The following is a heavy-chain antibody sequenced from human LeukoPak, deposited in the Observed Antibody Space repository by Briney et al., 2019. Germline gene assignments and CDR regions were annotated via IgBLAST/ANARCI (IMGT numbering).Heavy chain of an antibody. Sequence: GGSLRLSCAASGFTFSSYAMSWVRQAPGKGLEWVSAISGSGGSSYYADSVKGRFTISRDNSKNTLYLQMNSLRAEDTAVYYCAKVLERITMIVVVPFDYWGQGTLVTVSS. J-gene: IGHJ4*02. CDR1: GFTFSSYA. CDR2: ISGSGGSS. D-gene: IGHD3-22*01. CDR3: AKVLERITMIVVVPFDY. V-gene: IGHV3-23*01.